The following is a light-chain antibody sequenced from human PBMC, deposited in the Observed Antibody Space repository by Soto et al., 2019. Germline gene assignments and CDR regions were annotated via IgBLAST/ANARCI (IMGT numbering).Light chain of an antibody. CDR3: SSYTSPTTEV. V-gene: IGLV2-14*03. CDR1: SSDLGRYNY. Sequence: QSVLTQPASVSGSPGQSIAISCTGTSSDLGRYNYVSWYQQYLGKAPKLIIYDVSSRPSGVSNRFSGSKSGNTASLTISGLQAEDEADYYCSSYTSPTTEVFGTGTKVTVL. CDR2: DVS. J-gene: IGLJ1*01.